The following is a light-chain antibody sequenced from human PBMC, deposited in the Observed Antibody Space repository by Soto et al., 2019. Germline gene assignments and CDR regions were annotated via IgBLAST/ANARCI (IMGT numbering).Light chain of an antibody. V-gene: IGLV2-14*01. CDR3: SSYTSSSTLYV. CDR2: EVS. J-gene: IGLJ1*01. Sequence: QSVLTQPASVSVSPGQSITISCTGTSSDVGGYNYVSWYQQHPGKAPKLIIYEVSNRPSGVSNRFSGSKSGDTASLTISGLHAEDEADYYCSSYTSSSTLYVFGTGTKVTVL. CDR1: SSDVGGYNY.